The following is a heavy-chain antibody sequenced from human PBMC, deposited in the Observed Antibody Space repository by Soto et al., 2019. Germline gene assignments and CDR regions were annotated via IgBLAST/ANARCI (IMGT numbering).Heavy chain of an antibody. J-gene: IGHJ4*02. Sequence: SETLSLTCTVSGGSISSGDYYWSWIRQPPGKGLEWIGYIYYSGSTYYNPSLKSRVTISVDTSKNQFSLKLSSVTAADTAVYYCARVGDTAMGFDYWGQGALVTVSS. CDR3: ARVGDTAMGFDY. D-gene: IGHD5-18*01. CDR2: IYYSGST. V-gene: IGHV4-30-4*01. CDR1: GGSISSGDYY.